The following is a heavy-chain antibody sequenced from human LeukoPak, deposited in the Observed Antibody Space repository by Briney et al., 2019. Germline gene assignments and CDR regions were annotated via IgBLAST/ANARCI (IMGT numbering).Heavy chain of an antibody. V-gene: IGHV1-46*01. CDR2: ISPSAGAT. D-gene: IGHD2/OR15-2a*01. CDR3: ARETPDTFYLDY. J-gene: IGHJ4*02. Sequence: ASVKVSCKTSGYTFTSYHMHWVRQAPGQGPEWMGIISPSAGATTYAQKFQERVTMTRDTSTSTIYMELSSLRSDDTAVYYCARETPDTFYLDYWGLGTLVTVSS. CDR1: GYTFTSYH.